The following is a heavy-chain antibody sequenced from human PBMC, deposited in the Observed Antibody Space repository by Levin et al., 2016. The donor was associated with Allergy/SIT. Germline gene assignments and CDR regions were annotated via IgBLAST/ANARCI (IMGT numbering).Heavy chain of an antibody. CDR3: TRGGGTWGKSIDV. V-gene: IGHV3-23*01. Sequence: GESLKISCAASGFTFSSFAMSWVRLVPGKGLEWLSDINGSGASTYYRDSVKGRFTISRDNSKNRLYLEMNGLRVEDTARYYCTRGGGTWGKSIDVWGQGTVVTVSS. CDR2: INGSGAST. J-gene: IGHJ3*01. CDR1: GFTFSSFA. D-gene: IGHD7-27*01.